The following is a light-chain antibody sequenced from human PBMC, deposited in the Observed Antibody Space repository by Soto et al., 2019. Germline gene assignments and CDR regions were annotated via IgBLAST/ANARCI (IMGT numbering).Light chain of an antibody. Sequence: ESMLTQSPGTLSLSPGERATLSCRASQSVSTRYLAWYQQKPGQAPRLLIYGASIRATGIPDRFSGSGSGTGLTLTISRLGPEAFAVDVCHQFGSSPPAFTFGQGTKLEI. CDR2: GAS. J-gene: IGKJ2*01. CDR1: QSVSTRY. V-gene: IGKV3-20*01. CDR3: HQFGSSPPAFT.